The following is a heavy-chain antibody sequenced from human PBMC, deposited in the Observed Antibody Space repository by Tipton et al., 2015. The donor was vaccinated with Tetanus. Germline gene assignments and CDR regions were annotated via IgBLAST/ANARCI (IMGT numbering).Heavy chain of an antibody. CDR1: GGSISGSY. CDR3: ARGWGSSWYYFDY. Sequence: TLSLTCTVSGGSISGSYWSWIRQPPGKGLEWIGYVYYNGNTHYNPALKSRVTISVDTSKRQFSLKLNSVTAADTAVYYCARGWGSSWYYFDYWGQGILVTVSS. CDR2: VYYNGNT. D-gene: IGHD6-13*01. J-gene: IGHJ4*02. V-gene: IGHV4-59*12.